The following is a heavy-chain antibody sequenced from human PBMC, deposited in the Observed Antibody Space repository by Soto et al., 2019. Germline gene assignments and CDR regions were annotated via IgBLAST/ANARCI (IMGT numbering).Heavy chain of an antibody. CDR3: ARAGQGHSRGYYHFDY. D-gene: IGHD3-22*01. CDR2: IYYSVST. CDR1: GGSISSGDYY. Sequence: KASETLSLTCTVSGGSISSGDYYWSWIRQPPGKGLEWIGYIYYSVSTYYNSSLKSRVTISVDTSKNQFSLKLSSVTAADTAIYYCARAGQGHSRGYYHFDYWGQGTLVTVSS. V-gene: IGHV4-30-4*01. J-gene: IGHJ4*02.